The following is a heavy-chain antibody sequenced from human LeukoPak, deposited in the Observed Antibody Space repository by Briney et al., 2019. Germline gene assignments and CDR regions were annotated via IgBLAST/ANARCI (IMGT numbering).Heavy chain of an antibody. D-gene: IGHD3-10*01. V-gene: IGHV3-9*01. CDR3: AKSYYGSGSYYKGMDV. Sequence: PGRSLRLSCAASGFTFDDYAMHWVRQAPGKGLEWVSGISWNSGSIGYADSVKGRFTISRDNAKNSLYLQMNSLRAEDTALYYCAKSYYGSGSYYKGMDVWGQGTTVTVSS. CDR1: GFTFDDYA. CDR2: ISWNSGSI. J-gene: IGHJ6*02.